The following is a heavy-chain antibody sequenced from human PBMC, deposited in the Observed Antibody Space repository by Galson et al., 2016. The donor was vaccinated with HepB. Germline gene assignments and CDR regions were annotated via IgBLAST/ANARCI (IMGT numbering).Heavy chain of an antibody. CDR2: ISHSGTT. D-gene: IGHD3-22*01. CDR1: GGSISSYY. Sequence: SETLSLTCSLTGGSISSYYWSWIRQPPGKGLEWIGFISHSGTTNYNPSLKSRVTISLDTSKKKFSLILTSVTAADTAVYYCARTRSAYYSALDVWGQGTKLTGSS. J-gene: IGHJ3*01. CDR3: ARTRSAYYSALDV. V-gene: IGHV4-59*01.